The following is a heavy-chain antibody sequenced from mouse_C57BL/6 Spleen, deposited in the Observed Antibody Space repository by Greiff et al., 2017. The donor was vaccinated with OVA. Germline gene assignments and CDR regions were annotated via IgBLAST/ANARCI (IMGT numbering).Heavy chain of an antibody. CDR1: GYTFTSYW. V-gene: IGHV1-55*01. J-gene: IGHJ4*01. Sequence: VQLQQPGAELVKPGASVKMSCKASGYTFTSYWITWVKQRPGQGLEWIGDIYPGSGSTNYNEKFKSKATLTVDTSSSTAYMQLSSLTSEDSAVYYCARGDVSSPYYYAMDYWGQGTSDTVSS. D-gene: IGHD1-1*01. CDR2: IYPGSGST. CDR3: ARGDVSSPYYYAMDY.